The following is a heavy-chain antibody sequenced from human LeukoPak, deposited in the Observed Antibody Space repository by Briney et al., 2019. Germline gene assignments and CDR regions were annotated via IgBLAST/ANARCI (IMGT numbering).Heavy chain of an antibody. CDR1: GYTFTGYY. D-gene: IGHD6-13*01. J-gene: IGHJ4*02. Sequence: ASVKVSCKASGYTFTGYYMHWVRQAPGQGLEWMGWINPNSGGTYYAQKFQGRVTMTRDTSISTAYMELTRLRSDDAAVYYCARAYGTSWYYFDYWGQGTLVTVSS. CDR3: ARAYGTSWYYFDY. V-gene: IGHV1-2*02. CDR2: INPNSGGT.